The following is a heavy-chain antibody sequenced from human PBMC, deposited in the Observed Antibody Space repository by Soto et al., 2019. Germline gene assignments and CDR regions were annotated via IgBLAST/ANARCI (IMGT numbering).Heavy chain of an antibody. Sequence: ASVKVSCKASGGTFSSYAISWVRQAPGQGLEWMGGIIPIFGTANYAQKFQGRVTITADESTSTAYMELSSLRSEDTAVYYCARMVVAATPGWFDPWGQGTLVTVSS. J-gene: IGHJ5*02. CDR3: ARMVVAATPGWFDP. CDR1: GGTFSSYA. CDR2: IIPIFGTA. D-gene: IGHD2-15*01. V-gene: IGHV1-69*13.